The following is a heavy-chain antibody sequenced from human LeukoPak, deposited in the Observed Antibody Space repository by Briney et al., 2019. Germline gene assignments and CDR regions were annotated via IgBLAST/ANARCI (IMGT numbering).Heavy chain of an antibody. V-gene: IGHV5-51*01. CDR3: ARHGTYYYDSSGYYPDY. Sequence: GESLKISCKGSGYSFTSYWIGWVRQMPGKGLEWMGIIYPGDSDTTYSPSFQGQVTISADKSISTAYLQWSSLKASDTAMYYCARHGTYYYDSSGYYPDYWGQGTLVTVSS. D-gene: IGHD3-22*01. J-gene: IGHJ4*02. CDR1: GYSFTSYW. CDR2: IYPGDSDT.